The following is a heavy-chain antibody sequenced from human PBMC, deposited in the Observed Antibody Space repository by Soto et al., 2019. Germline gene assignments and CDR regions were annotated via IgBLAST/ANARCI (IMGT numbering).Heavy chain of an antibody. J-gene: IGHJ4*02. D-gene: IGHD2-15*01. CDR2: IYYSGST. Sequence: SETLSLTCTVSGGSISSYYWSWIRQPPGKGLEWIGYIYYSGSTNYNPSLKSRVTISVDTSKNQFSLKLSSVTAADTAVYYCARLCGRGAWGKYQRQIYAFDYWGQGTLVTVSS. V-gene: IGHV4-59*08. CDR1: GGSISSYY. CDR3: ARLCGRGAWGKYQRQIYAFDY.